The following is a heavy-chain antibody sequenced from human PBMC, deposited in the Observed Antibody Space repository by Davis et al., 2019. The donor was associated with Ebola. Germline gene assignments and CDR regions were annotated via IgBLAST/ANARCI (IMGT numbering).Heavy chain of an antibody. CDR2: IYPADSDT. CDR1: GYMFSAYS. J-gene: IGHJ4*02. Sequence: GGSLRLSCKGSGYMFSAYSIAWVRQLPGKGLEWMGIIYPADSDTTYSPSFQGQVTLSADKSISTAYLQWSSLEASDSAMYYCARPYGGNAYFDYWGQGTLVTVSS. V-gene: IGHV5-51*01. CDR3: ARPYGGNAYFDY. D-gene: IGHD4-23*01.